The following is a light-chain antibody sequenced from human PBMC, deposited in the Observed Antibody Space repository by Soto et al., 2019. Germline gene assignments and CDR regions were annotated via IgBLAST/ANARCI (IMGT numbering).Light chain of an antibody. J-gene: IGKJ5*01. CDR1: QSVSSRY. Sequence: EILLTQSPCTLSLSPGDGATLSCRASQSVSSRYLAWYQQKPGQAPRLLIYGASSRATGIPDRFSGSGSGTDFTLTISRLEPEDFAVYYCQQYGSSPAITFGQGTRLEIK. CDR3: QQYGSSPAIT. V-gene: IGKV3-20*01. CDR2: GAS.